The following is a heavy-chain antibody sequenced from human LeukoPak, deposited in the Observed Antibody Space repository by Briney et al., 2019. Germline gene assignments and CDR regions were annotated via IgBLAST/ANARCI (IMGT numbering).Heavy chain of an antibody. V-gene: IGHV4-38-2*01. CDR2: IYHGGST. J-gene: IGHJ3*02. CDR1: GYSISSGFY. Sequence: PSETLSLTCAVSGYSISSGFYWGWIRQPPGKGPEWIGSIYHGGSTFYSPSLKSRVTLSVDTSKNQFSLKLYSVTAADTAVYYCARHMSGSYYDALDIWGQGTMVTVSS. D-gene: IGHD1-26*01. CDR3: ARHMSGSYYDALDI.